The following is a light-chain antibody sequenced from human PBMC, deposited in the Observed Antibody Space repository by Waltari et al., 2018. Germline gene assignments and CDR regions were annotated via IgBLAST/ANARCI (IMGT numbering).Light chain of an antibody. J-gene: IGLJ2*01. Sequence: QSALTQPRPVSGSPGPSVTISCTGTSSDVVGHNYVSWYQQHPAKAPKLMIYDVSKRPSGVPDRFSGSKSGNTASLTISGLQAEDEADYYCCSYAGSYTLVFGGGTKLTVL. CDR2: DVS. CDR3: CSYAGSYTLV. CDR1: SSDVVGHNY. V-gene: IGLV2-11*01.